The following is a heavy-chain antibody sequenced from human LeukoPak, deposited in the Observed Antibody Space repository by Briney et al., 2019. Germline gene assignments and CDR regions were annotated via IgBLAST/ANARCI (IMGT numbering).Heavy chain of an antibody. D-gene: IGHD3-10*01. V-gene: IGHV4-39*01. CDR3: VRYVVYGSGIYYFDY. CDR1: GGSISSSSHY. CDR2: ISYSGST. Sequence: SETLSLTCTVSGGSISSSSHYWSRLRQPPGQGVEWIASISYSGSTYSNPSLRTRVTISVYTSKNQFSLKLSSVTAADTAVFYCVRYVVYGSGIYYFDYWGQGTLVTVSS. J-gene: IGHJ4*02.